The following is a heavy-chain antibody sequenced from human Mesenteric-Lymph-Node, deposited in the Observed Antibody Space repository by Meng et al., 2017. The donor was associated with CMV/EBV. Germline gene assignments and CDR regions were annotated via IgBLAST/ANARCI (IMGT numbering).Heavy chain of an antibody. CDR1: GFTFSTYS. D-gene: IGHD6-6*01. CDR2: ISSSSSTI. V-gene: IGHV3-48*04. CDR3: AREYSSSSGRSFDY. J-gene: IGHJ4*02. Sequence: GGSLRLSCAASGFTFSTYSMNWVRQAPGKGLEWVSYISSSSSTIYYADSVKGRFTISRDNAKNSLNLQMNSLRAEDTAVYYCAREYSSSSGRSFDYRGQGTLVTVSS.